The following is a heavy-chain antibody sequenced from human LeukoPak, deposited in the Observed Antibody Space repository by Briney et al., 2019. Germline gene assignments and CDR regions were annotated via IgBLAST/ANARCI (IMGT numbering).Heavy chain of an antibody. Sequence: SQTLSLTCAISGDSVSSNRAAWNWIRQSPSRGLEWLGRTYYRSKWFNDYAVSVKGRITINPDTSKNQFSLQLNSVTPDDTAVYYCARVSGYDSSWFDPWGQGTLVTVSS. CDR2: TYYRSKWFN. V-gene: IGHV6-1*01. J-gene: IGHJ5*02. D-gene: IGHD5-12*01. CDR1: GDSVSSNRAA. CDR3: ARVSGYDSSWFDP.